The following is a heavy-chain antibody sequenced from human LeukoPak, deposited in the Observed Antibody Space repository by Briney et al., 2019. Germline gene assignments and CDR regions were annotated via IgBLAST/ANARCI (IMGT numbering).Heavy chain of an antibody. D-gene: IGHD4-11*01. J-gene: IGHJ4*02. CDR3: ARGTTVTDFEDYFDY. CDR1: GGSFSGYY. Sequence: SETLSLTCAVYGGSFSGYYWSWIRQPPGKGLEWIGEINHSGSTNYNPSLKSRVTISVDTSKNQFSLKLSSVTAADTAVYYCARGTTVTDFEDYFDYWGQGTLVTVSS. V-gene: IGHV4-34*01. CDR2: INHSGST.